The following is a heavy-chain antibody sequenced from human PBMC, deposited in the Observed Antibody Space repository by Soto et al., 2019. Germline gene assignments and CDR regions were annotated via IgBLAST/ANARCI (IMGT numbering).Heavy chain of an antibody. Sequence: SETLSLTCTASGGSFSGGGYYWSWVRQHPGKGLEWMGYISYSGSTKYKPSLQSRITISVDTSKNQFSLRLTSVTAADTAIYFCARTSIFGVVLNAFDIWGPGTLVTVSS. J-gene: IGHJ3*02. CDR1: GGSFSGGGYY. CDR3: ARTSIFGVVLNAFDI. D-gene: IGHD3-3*01. V-gene: IGHV4-31*03. CDR2: ISYSGST.